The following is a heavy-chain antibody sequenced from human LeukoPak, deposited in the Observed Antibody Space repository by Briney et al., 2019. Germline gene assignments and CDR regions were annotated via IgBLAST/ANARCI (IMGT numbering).Heavy chain of an antibody. Sequence: PGRSLRLSCAASGFTFSSYAMHWVRQAPGKGLEWVAVISYDGSNKYYADSVKGRFTISRDNSMNTLYLQMNSLRAEDTAVYYCARGPARIAAAGSNWFDPWGQGTLVTVSS. CDR2: ISYDGSNK. D-gene: IGHD6-13*01. CDR3: ARGPARIAAAGSNWFDP. V-gene: IGHV3-30-3*01. J-gene: IGHJ5*02. CDR1: GFTFSSYA.